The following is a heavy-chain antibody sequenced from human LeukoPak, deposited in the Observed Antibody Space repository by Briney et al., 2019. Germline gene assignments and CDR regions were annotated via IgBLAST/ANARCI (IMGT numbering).Heavy chain of an antibody. D-gene: IGHD6-19*01. CDR1: GFTFSSYA. CDR2: ISGSGGST. CDR3: AKDSSGWYGKGIDY. J-gene: IGHJ4*02. V-gene: IGHV3-23*01. Sequence: GGSLRLSCAASGFTFSSYAMSWVRQAPGKGLEWVSAISGSGGSTYYADSVQGRFTISRDNSKNTLYLQMNSLRAEDTAVYYCAKDSSGWYGKGIDYWGQGTLVTVYS.